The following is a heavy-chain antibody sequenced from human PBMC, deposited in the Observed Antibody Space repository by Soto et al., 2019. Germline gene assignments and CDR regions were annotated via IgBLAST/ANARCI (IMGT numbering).Heavy chain of an antibody. CDR1: GFTFSDYY. CDR3: ARHGGMVRGVLITTYIDY. D-gene: IGHD3-10*01. V-gene: IGHV3-11*06. Sequence: PGGSLRLSCAASGFTFSDYYMSWIRQAPGKGLEWVSYISSSSSYTNYADSVKGRFTISRDNAKNSLYLQINSLSAEDTAVYYCARHGGMVRGVLITTYIDYWGQGTPVTVSS. CDR2: ISSSSSYT. J-gene: IGHJ4*02.